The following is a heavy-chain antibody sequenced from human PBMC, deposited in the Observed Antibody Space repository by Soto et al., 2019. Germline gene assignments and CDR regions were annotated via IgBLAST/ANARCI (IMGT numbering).Heavy chain of an antibody. Sequence: ASVKVSCKASGYTFTSYGISWVRQAPGQGLEWMGWISAYNGNTNYAQKLQGRVTMTTDTSTSTAYMELRSLRSDDTAVYYCARDLLRYFDWLPPNQYYYGMDVWGQGTTVTVSS. CDR1: GYTFTSYG. CDR3: ARDLLRYFDWLPPNQYYYGMDV. V-gene: IGHV1-18*01. CDR2: ISAYNGNT. J-gene: IGHJ6*02. D-gene: IGHD3-9*01.